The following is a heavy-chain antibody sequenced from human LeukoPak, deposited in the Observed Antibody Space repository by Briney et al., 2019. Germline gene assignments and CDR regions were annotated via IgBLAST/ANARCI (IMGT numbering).Heavy chain of an antibody. J-gene: IGHJ4*02. V-gene: IGHV4-59*01. D-gene: IGHD3-16*01. CDR1: GGSISSYY. Sequence: SETLSLTCTVSGGSISSYYWSWIRQPPGKGLEWIWYIYYSGSTSYNPSLKSRVTISVDTSKNHLSLRLSSVTAADTAVYYCARGNYDDSYAYGGDFDSWGQGTLVTVSS. CDR3: ARGNYDDSYAYGGDFDS. CDR2: IYYSGST.